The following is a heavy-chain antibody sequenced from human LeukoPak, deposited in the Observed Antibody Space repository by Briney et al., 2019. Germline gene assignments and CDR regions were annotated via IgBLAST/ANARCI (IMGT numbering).Heavy chain of an antibody. CDR2: IYYDGTT. V-gene: IGHV4-59*01. CDR1: GVSISNYY. J-gene: IGHJ4*02. D-gene: IGHD6-6*01. CDR3: ARGGASSKFFDA. Sequence: SETLSLTCSVSGVSISNYYWSWIRQPPGKGLEWIAFIYYDGTTNYNPSLNSRATISVDTSKNQYSLNLISVTPADTAVYYCARGGASSKFFDAWGQGILVTVSS.